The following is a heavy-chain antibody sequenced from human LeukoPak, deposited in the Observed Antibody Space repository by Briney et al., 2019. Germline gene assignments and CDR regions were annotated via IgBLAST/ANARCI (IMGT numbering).Heavy chain of an antibody. D-gene: IGHD5-12*01. CDR3: AREVVDSGYGFYYYYGMDV. Sequence: SETLSLTCTVSGGSISSYYWSWIRRPPGKGLEWIGYIYYSGSTNYNPSLKSRVTISVDTSKNQFSLKLSSVTAADTAVYYCAREVVDSGYGFYYYYGMDVWGQGTTVTVSS. J-gene: IGHJ6*02. V-gene: IGHV4-59*01. CDR1: GGSISSYY. CDR2: IYYSGST.